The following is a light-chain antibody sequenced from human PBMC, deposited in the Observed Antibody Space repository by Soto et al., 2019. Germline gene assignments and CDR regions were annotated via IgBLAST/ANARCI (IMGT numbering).Light chain of an antibody. CDR1: QSVSRY. CDR3: QQRTSWLGT. J-gene: IGKJ1*01. CDR2: DTS. V-gene: IGKV3-11*01. Sequence: EIVLTQSPVTLSLSPGERATLSCRASQSVSRYLAWYQQKPGQAPRLLLYDTSIRDTGIPARFSGSGSGTAFTLTINSLEPEDFAIYYCQQRTSWLGTFGQGTKVEIK.